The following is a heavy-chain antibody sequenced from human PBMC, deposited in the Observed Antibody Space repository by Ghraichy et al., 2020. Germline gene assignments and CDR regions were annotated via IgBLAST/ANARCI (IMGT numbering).Heavy chain of an antibody. D-gene: IGHD5-18*01. Sequence: GGSLRLSCAASGLTFDDYAMHWVRQASGKGLEWVSGISWNSGSIGYADSVKGRFTISRDNAKNSLYLQMNSLRAEDTALYYCAKGGLGPGYSYGPNSYFDYWGQGTLVTVSS. V-gene: IGHV3-9*01. CDR2: ISWNSGSI. J-gene: IGHJ4*02. CDR1: GLTFDDYA. CDR3: AKGGLGPGYSYGPNSYFDY.